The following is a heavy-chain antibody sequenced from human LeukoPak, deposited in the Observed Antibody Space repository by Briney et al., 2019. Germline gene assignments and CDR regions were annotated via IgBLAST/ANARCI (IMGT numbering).Heavy chain of an antibody. D-gene: IGHD3-16*01. CDR2: MNPNSGNT. Sequence: ASVKVSCKASGYTFTSYDINWVRQATGQGLEWMGWMNPNSGNTGYAQKFQGRVTITRNTSISTAYMEPSSLRSEDTAVYYCARGRNWGDLARAINYYYYYMDVWGKGTTVTVSS. CDR3: ARGRNWGDLARAINYYYYYMDV. CDR1: GYTFTSYD. J-gene: IGHJ6*03. V-gene: IGHV1-8*03.